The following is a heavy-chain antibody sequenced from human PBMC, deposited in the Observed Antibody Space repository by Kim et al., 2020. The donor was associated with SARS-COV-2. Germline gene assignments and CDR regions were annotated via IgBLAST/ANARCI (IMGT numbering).Heavy chain of an antibody. Sequence: TYAQGFNGRFVFSLDPSVSTAYLQISSLKAEDTAVYYCARVWFGDPVGVDYWGQGTLVTVSS. D-gene: IGHD3-10*01. J-gene: IGHJ4*02. CDR3: ARVWFGDPVGVDY. V-gene: IGHV7-4-1*02.